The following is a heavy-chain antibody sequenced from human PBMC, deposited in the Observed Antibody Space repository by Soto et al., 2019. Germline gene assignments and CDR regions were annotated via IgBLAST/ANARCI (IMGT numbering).Heavy chain of an antibody. CDR2: IGIGSSTK. CDR3: ARDQLYYNDISGRPLNAFDV. Sequence: PGGSLRLSCAASGFTFSSYGMHWVRQAPGRGLEWVSYIGIGSSTKYYADSVKGRFTISRDNAKNSLYPQMNSLRAEDTAVYYCARDQLYYNDISGRPLNAFDVWGQGTMVTVSS. V-gene: IGHV3-48*01. CDR1: GFTFSSYG. D-gene: IGHD3-22*01. J-gene: IGHJ3*01.